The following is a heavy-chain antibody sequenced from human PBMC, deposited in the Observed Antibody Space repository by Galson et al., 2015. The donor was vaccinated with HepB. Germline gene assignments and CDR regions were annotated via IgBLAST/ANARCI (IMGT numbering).Heavy chain of an antibody. V-gene: IGHV1-3*01. J-gene: IGHJ4*02. CDR3: AREVGLVRTYFDA. CDR2: IDAGLGNT. CDR1: GYTFTSHA. Sequence: SVKVSCKASGYTFTSHALHWARQAPGQSLEWMGWIDAGLGNTKYSRKFQGRVTITRDTSATTAYMELSRLKFEDTAVYYCAREVGLVRTYFDACGQGTLVTVSS. D-gene: IGHD2-8*01.